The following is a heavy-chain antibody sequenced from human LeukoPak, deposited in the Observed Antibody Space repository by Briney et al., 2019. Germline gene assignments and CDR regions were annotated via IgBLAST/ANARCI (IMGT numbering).Heavy chain of an antibody. D-gene: IGHD2-15*01. V-gene: IGHV3-23*01. CDR2: ISGSGGSK. J-gene: IGHJ4*02. CDR3: ANTTARWLRLEEFHY. CDR1: GFTFSSYA. Sequence: GGSLRLSCAASGFTFSSYAMSWVRQTPGKGLEWVSAISGSGGSKYYADSVQGRFTISRDNSLYMLYLQMNSLRAEDTAVYYCANTTARWLRLEEFHYWGRGTLVTVSS.